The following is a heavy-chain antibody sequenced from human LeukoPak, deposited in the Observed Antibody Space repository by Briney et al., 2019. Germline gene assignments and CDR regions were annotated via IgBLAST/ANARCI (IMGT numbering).Heavy chain of an antibody. D-gene: IGHD2-15*01. Sequence: GGSLRLSCSASGFTFSSYAMHWVRQAPGKGLEYVSAIRSNGGSTYYADSVKGRFTISRDNSKNTLYLQMSSLRAEDTAVYYCVKEKGILSWGQGTLVTVSS. J-gene: IGHJ5*02. CDR1: GFTFSSYA. V-gene: IGHV3-64D*06. CDR3: VKEKGILS. CDR2: IRSNGGST.